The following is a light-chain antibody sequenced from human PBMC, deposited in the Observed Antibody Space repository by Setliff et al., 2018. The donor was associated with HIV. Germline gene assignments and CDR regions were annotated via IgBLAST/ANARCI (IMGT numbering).Light chain of an antibody. Sequence: SYELTQPPSVSVAPGKTASITCGGNNIGSKSVYWYQQKPGQAPVLVISYNSDRPSGTPERFSGSNSGNTATLTISRVEAGDEADYYCQVWDSSSDLHVGFGGGTKVTVL. CDR3: QVWDSSSDLHVG. V-gene: IGLV3-21*04. CDR2: YNS. J-gene: IGLJ2*01. CDR1: NIGSKS.